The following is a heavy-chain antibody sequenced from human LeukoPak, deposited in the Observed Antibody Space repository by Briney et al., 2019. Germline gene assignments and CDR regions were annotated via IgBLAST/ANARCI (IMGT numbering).Heavy chain of an antibody. V-gene: IGHV4-34*01. D-gene: IGHD2-2*01. Sequence: PSETLSLTCAVYGGSFSGYYWSWIRQPPGKGLEWTGEINHSGSTNYNPSLKSRVTISVDTSKNQFSLKLSSVTAADTVVYYCARGYCSSTSCYDSFDYWGQGTLVTVSS. CDR3: ARGYCSSTSCYDSFDY. J-gene: IGHJ4*02. CDR2: INHSGST. CDR1: GGSFSGYY.